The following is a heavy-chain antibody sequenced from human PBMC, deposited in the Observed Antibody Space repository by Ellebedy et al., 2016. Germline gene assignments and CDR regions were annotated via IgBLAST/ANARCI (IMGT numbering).Heavy chain of an antibody. D-gene: IGHD2-15*01. CDR2: IGSYGDTL. V-gene: IGHV3-11*01. Sequence: GESLKISXSVSGFTFTDYYMIWIRQTPGKGLEWISSIGSYGDTLHYGDSVKGRFTISRDNAKNSLYLHMSGLRAEDTAVYYCARGELRSPRSASLDFWGQGTLVAVSS. CDR1: GFTFTDYY. CDR3: ARGELRSPRSASLDF. J-gene: IGHJ4*02.